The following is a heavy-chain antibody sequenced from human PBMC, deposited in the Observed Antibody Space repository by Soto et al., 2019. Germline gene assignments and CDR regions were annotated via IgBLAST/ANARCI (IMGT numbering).Heavy chain of an antibody. CDR3: AKGVPAATRYFQH. Sequence: VQLEESGGGLVQPGGSLRLSCAASGFSVSSYWMHWVRHAPGKGLVWVSRINSDGSSATYADSVKGRFTISRDNAKNTLYLQMNSLTPEDTAVYYCAKGVPAATRYFQHWGQGTLVTVSS. J-gene: IGHJ1*01. V-gene: IGHV3-74*01. CDR2: INSDGSSA. D-gene: IGHD2-2*01. CDR1: GFSVSSYW.